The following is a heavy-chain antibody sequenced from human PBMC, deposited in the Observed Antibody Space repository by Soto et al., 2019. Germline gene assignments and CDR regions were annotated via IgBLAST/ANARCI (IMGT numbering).Heavy chain of an antibody. D-gene: IGHD3-22*01. CDR1: GFNFCSYS. J-gene: IGHJ3*02. CDR3: ARGDYYDTSGPFSDAFDI. CDR2: ISSSSSYI. Sequence: PGGFLRLSCAAWGFNFCSYSMNWVRQAPGKGLEWVSSISSSSSYIYYADSVKGRFTISRDNAKNSLYLQMNSLRAEDTAVYFCARGDYYDTSGPFSDAFDIWGQGTRVTVSS. V-gene: IGHV3-21*01.